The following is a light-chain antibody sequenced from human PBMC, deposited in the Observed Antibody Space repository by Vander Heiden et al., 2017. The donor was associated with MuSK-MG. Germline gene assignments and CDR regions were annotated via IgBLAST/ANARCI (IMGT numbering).Light chain of an antibody. V-gene: IGKV3-11*01. J-gene: IGKJ4*01. CDR2: DAS. CDR1: QSVSSY. Sequence: IVFTHSPSTLSLSPGERATLSCRASQSVSSYLAWYQQKPGQAPRLLIYDASNRATGIPARFSGSGSGTDFTLTISSLEPEDFAVYYCQQRSNWPLTFGGGTKVEIK. CDR3: QQRSNWPLT.